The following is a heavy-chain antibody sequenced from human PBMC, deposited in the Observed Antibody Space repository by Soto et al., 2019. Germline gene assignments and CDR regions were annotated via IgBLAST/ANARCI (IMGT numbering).Heavy chain of an antibody. CDR3: ARDTSITMVRGVIKATDAFDI. V-gene: IGHV1-46*03. CDR1: GYTFTSYY. Sequence: ASVKLSCKASGYTFTSYYMHWVRQAPGQGLEWMGIINPSGGSTSYAQKFQGRVTMTRDTSTSTVYMELSSLRSEDTAVYYCARDTSITMVRGVIKATDAFDIWGQGTMVTVSS. CDR2: INPSGGST. J-gene: IGHJ3*02. D-gene: IGHD3-10*01.